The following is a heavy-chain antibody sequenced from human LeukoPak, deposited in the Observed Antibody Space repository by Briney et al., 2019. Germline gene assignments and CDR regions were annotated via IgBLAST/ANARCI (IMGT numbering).Heavy chain of an antibody. Sequence: SETLSLTCAVYGGSFSGYYWSWIRQPPGKGLEWIGEINHSGSTNYNPSLKSRVTISVDTSKNQFSLKLSSVTAADTAVYYCARGHWGLGYFDYWGQGTPVTVSS. J-gene: IGHJ4*02. CDR1: GGSFSGYY. V-gene: IGHV4-34*01. CDR2: INHSGST. CDR3: ARGHWGLGYFDY. D-gene: IGHD7-27*01.